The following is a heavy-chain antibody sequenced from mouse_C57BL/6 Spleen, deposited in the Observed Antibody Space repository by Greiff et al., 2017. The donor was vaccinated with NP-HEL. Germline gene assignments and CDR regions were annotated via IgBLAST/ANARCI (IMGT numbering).Heavy chain of an antibody. J-gene: IGHJ4*01. CDR2: IYPRDGSN. CDR1: GYTFTSYD. V-gene: IGHV1-85*01. Sequence: QVTLKECGPELVKPGASVKLSCKASGYTFTSYDINWAKQRPGQGLEWIGWIYPRDGSNKYNEKFKGKATLTVDTSSSTAYMELHSLTSEDSAVYFCARSGTTEHYAMDYWGQGTSVTVSS. CDR3: ARSGTTEHYAMDY. D-gene: IGHD1-1*01.